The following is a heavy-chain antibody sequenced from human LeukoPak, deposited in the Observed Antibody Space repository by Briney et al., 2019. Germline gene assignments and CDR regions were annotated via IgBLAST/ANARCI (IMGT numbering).Heavy chain of an antibody. J-gene: IGHJ3*02. Sequence: GGSLRLSCAAPGFTFSGHWMSWVRQAPGKGLEWVANINQGGSDKYYVDSVKGRFTISRDNANNLLYLQMNSLRAEDTAIYYCAKVIDYGALDACDMWGQGTMVTVSS. CDR3: AKVIDYGALDACDM. CDR2: INQGGSDK. D-gene: IGHD4-17*01. V-gene: IGHV3-7*03. CDR1: GFTFSGHW.